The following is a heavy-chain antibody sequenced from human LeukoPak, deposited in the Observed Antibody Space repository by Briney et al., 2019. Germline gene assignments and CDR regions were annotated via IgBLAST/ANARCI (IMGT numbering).Heavy chain of an antibody. CDR3: ARDVDPLIAAARTAEYFQH. V-gene: IGHV3-30*01. CDR1: GFTFSSYA. CDR2: ISYDGSNK. Sequence: PGGSLRLSCAASGFTFSSYAMHWVRRAPGKGLEWVAVISYDGSNKYYADSVKVRFTISRDNSKNTLYLQMNSLRAEDTAVYYCARDVDPLIAAARTAEYFQHWGQGTLVTVSS. J-gene: IGHJ1*01. D-gene: IGHD6-13*01.